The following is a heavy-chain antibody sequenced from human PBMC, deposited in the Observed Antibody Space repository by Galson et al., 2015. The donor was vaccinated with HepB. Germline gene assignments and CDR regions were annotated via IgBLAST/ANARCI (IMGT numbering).Heavy chain of an antibody. J-gene: IGHJ5*02. Sequence: SVKVSCKASGYTFTSYAMHWVRQAPGQRLEWMGWINAGNGNTKYSQKFQGRVTITRDTSASTAYMELSSLRSEDTAVYYCARSTSIAAPINWFDPWGQGTLVTVSS. CDR3: ARSTSIAAPINWFDP. CDR2: INAGNGNT. V-gene: IGHV1-3*01. D-gene: IGHD6-13*01. CDR1: GYTFTSYA.